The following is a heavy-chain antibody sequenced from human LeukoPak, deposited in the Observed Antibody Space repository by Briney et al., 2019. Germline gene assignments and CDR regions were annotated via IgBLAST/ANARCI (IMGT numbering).Heavy chain of an antibody. CDR3: ARGHYLSGSYSWFDP. CDR2: IYYSGST. CDR1: GASISNYY. V-gene: IGHV4-59*01. J-gene: IGHJ5*02. Sequence: PSETLSLTCTVSGASISNYYRSWIRQPPGKGLEWIGYIYYSGSTNYNPSLKSRVTISLDTSKTQFSLKLSSVTAADTAVYYCARGHYLSGSYSWFDPWGQGTLVTVSS. D-gene: IGHD3-10*01.